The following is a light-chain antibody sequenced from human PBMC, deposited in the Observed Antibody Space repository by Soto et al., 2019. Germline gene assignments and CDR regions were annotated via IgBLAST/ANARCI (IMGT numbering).Light chain of an antibody. V-gene: IGKV1-5*01. CDR1: QSSSSW. CDR3: RRYNSNCVA. J-gene: IGKJ1*01. CDR2: DAS. Sequence: DKRISQSPARPSASVGDRVTMTCRASQSSSSWLAWYQQKPGKAPKLLIYDASSLESGVPSRFSVSGSGTEISLTIGVLESDQFASYDCRRYNSNCVAFGRGTKVDI.